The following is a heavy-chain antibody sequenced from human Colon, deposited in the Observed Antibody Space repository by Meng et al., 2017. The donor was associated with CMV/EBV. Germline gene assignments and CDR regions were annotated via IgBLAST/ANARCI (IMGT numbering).Heavy chain of an antibody. CDR3: AKDGGDVYDSSGYFDY. J-gene: IGHJ4*01. CDR2: ITWDGNSS. D-gene: IGHD3-22*01. CDR1: GFTFDDHA. V-gene: IGHV3-43D*03. Sequence: GGSLRLSCAASGFTFDDHAMHWVRQAPGKGLEWVSYITWDGNSSYYADSVKGRFTISRDNSKNSLYLHMTRVIAEDTALYYCAKDGGDVYDSSGYFDYWGHGTLVTVSS.